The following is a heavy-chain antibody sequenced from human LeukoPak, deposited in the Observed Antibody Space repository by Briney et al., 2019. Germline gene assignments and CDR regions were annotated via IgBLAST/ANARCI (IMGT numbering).Heavy chain of an antibody. V-gene: IGHV3-30*02. CDR2: IRYDGSNK. D-gene: IGHD6-19*01. CDR1: GFTFSSYG. CDR3: ARGSSGWYGLFSF. J-gene: IGHJ4*02. Sequence: GGSLRLSCAASGFTFSSYGMHWVRQAPGKGLEWVAFIRYDGSNKYYADSVKGRFTISRDNSKNTLYLQMNSLRAEDTAVYYCARGSSGWYGLFSFWGQGTLVTVSS.